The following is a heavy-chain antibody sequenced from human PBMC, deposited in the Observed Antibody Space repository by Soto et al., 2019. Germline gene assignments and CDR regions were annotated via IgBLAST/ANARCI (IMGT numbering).Heavy chain of an antibody. V-gene: IGHV3-23*01. CDR2: LSASGSRT. J-gene: IGHJ4*02. D-gene: IGHD3-3*02. CDR3: AKSRTFYVKFDS. Sequence: GGSLRLSCEGTGFTFSSYAMHWVRQVPGRGLEWVAGLSASGSRTFFAESLRGRFTISRDNTKNTVYPQKDSLRAEEAALYFCAKSRTFYVKFDSWGQGTLVTVSS. CDR1: GFTFSSYA.